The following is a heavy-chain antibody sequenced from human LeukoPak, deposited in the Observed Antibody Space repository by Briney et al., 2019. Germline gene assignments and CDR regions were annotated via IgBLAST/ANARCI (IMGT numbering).Heavy chain of an antibody. CDR3: ARVRDADY. J-gene: IGHJ4*02. D-gene: IGHD5-24*01. Sequence: ASVKVSCKASGYTFTSYDINWVRQAPGQGLEWMGWINPNSGGTNYAQKFQGRVTMTRDTSISTAYMELSRLRSDDTAVYYCARVRDADYWGQGTLVTVSS. CDR1: GYTFTSYD. V-gene: IGHV1-2*02. CDR2: INPNSGGT.